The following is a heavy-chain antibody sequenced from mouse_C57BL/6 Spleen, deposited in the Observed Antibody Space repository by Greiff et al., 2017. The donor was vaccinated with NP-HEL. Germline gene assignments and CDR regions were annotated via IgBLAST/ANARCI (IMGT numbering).Heavy chain of an antibody. CDR3: ARTLYYPGPMDY. V-gene: IGHV1-82*01. D-gene: IGHD2-1*01. J-gene: IGHJ4*01. CDR2: IYPGDGDT. CDR1: GYAFSSSW. Sequence: QVQLKQSGPELVKPGASVKISCKASGYAFSSSWMNWVKQRPGKGLEWIGRIYPGDGDTNYNGKFKGKATLTADKSSSTAYMQLSSLTSEDSAVYFCARTLYYPGPMDYWGQGTSVTVSS.